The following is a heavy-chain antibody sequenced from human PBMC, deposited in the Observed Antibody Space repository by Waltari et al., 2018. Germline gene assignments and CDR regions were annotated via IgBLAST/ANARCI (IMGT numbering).Heavy chain of an antibody. CDR2: SYSAGST. Sequence: EVQLVESGGGLVQPGGSLRLSCAASGFTVGNNQMSWVRQAPGKGLEWVALSYSAGSTDYADSVKGRFTISRDSSKNTLYLQMNSLRAEDTAVYYCARKTDTVIRGLWGDVWGQGTTVTVSS. CDR3: ARKTDTVIRGLWGDV. D-gene: IGHD3-10*01. J-gene: IGHJ6*02. V-gene: IGHV3-66*02. CDR1: GFTVGNNQ.